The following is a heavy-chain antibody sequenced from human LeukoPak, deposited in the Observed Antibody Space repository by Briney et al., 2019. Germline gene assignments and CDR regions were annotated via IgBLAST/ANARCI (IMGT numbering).Heavy chain of an antibody. CDR3: ARDRYYGSGISWFDP. CDR2: INPNSGGT. J-gene: IGHJ5*02. V-gene: IGHV1-2*02. D-gene: IGHD3-10*01. Sequence: ASVKVSCKASGYTFTSYGISWVRQAPGQGLEWMGWINPNSGGTNYAQKFQGRVTMTRDTSISTAYMELSRLRSDDTAVYYCARDRYYGSGISWFDPWGQGTLVTVSS. CDR1: GYTFTSYG.